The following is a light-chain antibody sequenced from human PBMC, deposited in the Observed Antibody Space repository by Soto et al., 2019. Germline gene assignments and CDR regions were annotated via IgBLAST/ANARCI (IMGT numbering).Light chain of an antibody. J-gene: IGLJ1*01. CDR1: SSDVVSDDY. Sequence: QSVLTQPASVSGSPGQSITISCTGTSSDVVSDDYVSWYQQFPGKAPKLIIYDVNNRPSGVSDRFSGSKSGNTAFLTISGLQTEDEAHYYCSSYTTNYTLFHAFGTGTKVTV. V-gene: IGLV2-14*01. CDR2: DVN. CDR3: SSYTTNYTLFHA.